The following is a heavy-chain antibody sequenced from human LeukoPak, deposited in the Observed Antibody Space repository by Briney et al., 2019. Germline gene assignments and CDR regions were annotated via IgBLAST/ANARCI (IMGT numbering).Heavy chain of an antibody. J-gene: IGHJ4*02. D-gene: IGHD6-19*01. Sequence: PGGSLRLSCAASGYTFSNYWIHWVRQAPGKGLVWVSRINSDGSSTSYADSVKGRFTISRDNAKNTLYLQMSSLRAEDTAVYYCARIAVTGAAYWGPGTLVTVSS. V-gene: IGHV3-74*01. CDR1: GYTFSNYW. CDR2: INSDGSST. CDR3: ARIAVTGAAY.